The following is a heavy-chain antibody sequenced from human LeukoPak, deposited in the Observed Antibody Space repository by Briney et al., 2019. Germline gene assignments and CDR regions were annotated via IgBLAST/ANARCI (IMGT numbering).Heavy chain of an antibody. J-gene: IGHJ4*02. D-gene: IGHD4-17*01. V-gene: IGHV3-48*03. CDR1: GFTFSRYE. CDR2: ISSSGSTI. CDR3: AKVRAPYGDSPLDY. Sequence: GGSLRLSCAASGFTFSRYEMNWVRQAPGKGLEWVSYISSSGSTIYYADSVKGRFTISRDNSKNTLYLQMNSLRAEDTAVYYCAKVRAPYGDSPLDYWGQGTLVTVSS.